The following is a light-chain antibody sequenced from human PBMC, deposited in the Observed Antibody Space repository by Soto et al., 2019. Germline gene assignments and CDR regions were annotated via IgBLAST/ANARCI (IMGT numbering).Light chain of an antibody. Sequence: SVLTHSPGTLSSSTGEGATLSCRASQSVSSSYLAWYQQKPGQAPRLLIYDASNRATGIPARFSGSGSGTDFTLTISCLEPEDFAVYYCQQRSNWLRITFGQGTRLEV. V-gene: IGKV3D-20*02. CDR3: QQRSNWLRIT. CDR1: QSVSSSY. J-gene: IGKJ5*01. CDR2: DAS.